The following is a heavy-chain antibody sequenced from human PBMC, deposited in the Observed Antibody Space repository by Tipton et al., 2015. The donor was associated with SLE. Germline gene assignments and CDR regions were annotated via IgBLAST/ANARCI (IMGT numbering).Heavy chain of an antibody. J-gene: IGHJ4*02. D-gene: IGHD3-3*01. Sequence: TLSLTCTVSGGSISSGDYYWSWIRQPPGKGLEWIGYIYYSGSTYYNPSLKSRVTISVDTSKNQFSLKLSSVTAADTAVYYCAREDDFWSGSIFDYWGQGTLVTVSS. CDR2: IYYSGST. CDR3: AREDDFWSGSIFDY. CDR1: GGSISSGDYY. V-gene: IGHV4-30-4*08.